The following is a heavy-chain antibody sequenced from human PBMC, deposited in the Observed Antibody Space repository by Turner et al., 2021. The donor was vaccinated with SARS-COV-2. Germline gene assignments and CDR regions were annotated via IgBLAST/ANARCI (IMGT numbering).Heavy chain of an antibody. J-gene: IGHJ4*02. CDR2: TSYDGSNK. D-gene: IGHD4-4*01. V-gene: IGHV3-30*18. CDR3: AKQQGLYSNPMYYFDY. CDR1: GFTFSSYA. Sequence: QVQLVESGGGVVQPGRSLRLSCAASGFTFSSYAMHWVRQAPGKGLEWVAVTSYDGSNKYYADSVKGRFTISRDNSKNTLYLQMNSLRAEDTAVYYCAKQQGLYSNPMYYFDYWGQGTLVTVSS.